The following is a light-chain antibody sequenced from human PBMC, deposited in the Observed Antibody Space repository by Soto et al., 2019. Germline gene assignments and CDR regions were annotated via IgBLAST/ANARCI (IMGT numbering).Light chain of an antibody. CDR1: QDITND. J-gene: IGKJ1*01. CDR2: AAS. CDR3: LQHNSYPWT. Sequence: DIQMTQSPSSLSASVGDRVTITCRASQDITNDLGWYQQKPGKAPKRLIYAASSLHSGVPSRFSGSGSGTEFTLTISSRQPEDFATYYCLQHNSYPWTFGQGTKVEI. V-gene: IGKV1-17*01.